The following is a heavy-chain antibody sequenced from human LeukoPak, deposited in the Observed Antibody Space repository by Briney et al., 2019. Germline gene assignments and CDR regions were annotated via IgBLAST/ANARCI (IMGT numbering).Heavy chain of an antibody. CDR2: ISGSGGDT. D-gene: IGHD1-26*01. J-gene: IGHJ4*02. CDR3: AKKGATTGDFDY. Sequence: PGGSLRLSCAASGFTFSNFLMTWVRQAPGKGPEWVSAISGSGGDTYYADSVKGRFTISRDNSKNTLCLQMNSLRAEDTAVYYCAKKGATTGDFDYWGQGTLVTVSS. V-gene: IGHV3-23*01. CDR1: GFTFSNFL.